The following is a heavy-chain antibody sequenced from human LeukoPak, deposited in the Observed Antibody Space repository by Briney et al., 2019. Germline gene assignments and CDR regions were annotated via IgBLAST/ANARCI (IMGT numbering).Heavy chain of an antibody. V-gene: IGHV3-23*01. J-gene: IGHJ6*03. Sequence: GGSLRLSCAASGFTFSSYAMSWVRQAPGKGLEWVSAISGSGGSTYYADSVKGRLTISRDNSKNTLYLEMNSLRAEDTAVYYCAKDEFYYMDVWGKGTTVTVSS. CDR2: ISGSGGST. CDR3: AKDEFYYMDV. CDR1: GFTFSSYA.